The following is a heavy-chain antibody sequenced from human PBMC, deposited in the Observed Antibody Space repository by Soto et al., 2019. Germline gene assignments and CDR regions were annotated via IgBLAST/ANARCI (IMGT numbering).Heavy chain of an antibody. J-gene: IGHJ4*02. CDR1: GFTFSNAW. V-gene: IGHV3-15*07. Sequence: SLRLSCAASGFTFSNAWMNWVRQAPGKGLEWVGRIKSKTDGGTTDYAAPVKGRFTISRDDSKNTLYLQMNSLKTEDTAVYYCTTAPGIAVAGPSFDYWGQGTLVTVSS. CDR3: TTAPGIAVAGPSFDY. D-gene: IGHD6-19*01. CDR2: IKSKTDGGTT.